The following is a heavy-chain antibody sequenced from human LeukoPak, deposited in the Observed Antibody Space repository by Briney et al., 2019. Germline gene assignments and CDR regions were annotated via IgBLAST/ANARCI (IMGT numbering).Heavy chain of an antibody. Sequence: RSGGSLRLSGAASGFTVSSNYMSWVRQAPGKGLEWVSVIYSGGSTYYADSVKGRFTISRHNSKNTLYLQMNSLRAEDTAVYYCARDVNYGGILSLGYWGQGTLVTVSS. J-gene: IGHJ4*02. D-gene: IGHD4-23*01. CDR1: GFTVSSNY. V-gene: IGHV3-53*04. CDR2: IYSGGST. CDR3: ARDVNYGGILSLGY.